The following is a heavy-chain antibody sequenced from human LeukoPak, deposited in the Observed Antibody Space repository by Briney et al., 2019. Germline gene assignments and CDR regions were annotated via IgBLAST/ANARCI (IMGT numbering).Heavy chain of an antibody. CDR1: GFPLRTYV. CDR3: MRSDYGGLVDP. J-gene: IGHJ5*02. Sequence: GGSLRLSCAASGFPLRTYVTTWVRQAAGKGLEWVSTISGSGGSTYYADSVKGRFTISRDNSKNTLYLEMNSLGVDDTATYFCMRSDYGGLVDPWGQGTLVTVSS. D-gene: IGHD4-17*01. CDR2: ISGSGGST. V-gene: IGHV3-23*01.